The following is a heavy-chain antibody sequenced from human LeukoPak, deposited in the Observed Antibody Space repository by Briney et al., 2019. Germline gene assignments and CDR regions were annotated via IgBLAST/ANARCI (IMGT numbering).Heavy chain of an antibody. CDR2: IYSGGST. CDR1: GFTFSSYS. V-gene: IGHV3-53*01. J-gene: IGHJ4*02. Sequence: GGSLRLSCAASGFTFSSYSMNWVRQAPGKGLEWVSVIYSGGSTYYADSVKGRFTISRDNSKNTLYLQMNSLRAEDTAVYYCARDFALGEYYFDYWGQGTLVTVSS. CDR3: ARDFALGEYYFDY. D-gene: IGHD2-21*01.